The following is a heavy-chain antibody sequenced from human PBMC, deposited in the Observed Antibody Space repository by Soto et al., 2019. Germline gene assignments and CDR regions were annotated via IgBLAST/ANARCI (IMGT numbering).Heavy chain of an antibody. J-gene: IGHJ5*02. D-gene: IGHD5-12*01. CDR3: ARGGCSAADESDWVAP. CDR1: GGSITSPTYY. V-gene: IGHV4-39*02. Sequence: QVPLQEPRPGLVKPSETLSLTCSVSGGSITSPTYYWGWVRRAPGGGPEWLGNIFYNGRTDYNPSRQRPVTFTGDTSKNQSSLRLASVTAADTAVYYRARGGCSAADESDWVAPWGKGTLVTVS. CDR2: IFYNGRT.